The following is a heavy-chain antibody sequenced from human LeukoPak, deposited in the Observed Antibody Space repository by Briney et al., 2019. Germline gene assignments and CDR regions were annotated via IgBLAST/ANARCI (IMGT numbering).Heavy chain of an antibody. V-gene: IGHV3-30*04. Sequence: GRSLRLSCAASGFTFSSYAMHWVRQAPGKGLEWVAVISYDGSNKYYADSVKGRFTISRDNSKNPLYLQMNSLRAEDTAVYYCARSALGYCSSTSCLYAFDIWGQGTMVTVSS. D-gene: IGHD2-2*01. CDR2: ISYDGSNK. CDR1: GFTFSSYA. CDR3: ARSALGYCSSTSCLYAFDI. J-gene: IGHJ3*02.